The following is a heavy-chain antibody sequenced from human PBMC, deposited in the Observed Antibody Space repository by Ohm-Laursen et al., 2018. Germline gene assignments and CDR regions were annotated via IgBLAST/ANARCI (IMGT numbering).Heavy chain of an antibody. V-gene: IGHV3-7*01. J-gene: IGHJ4*02. Sequence: SLRLSCAASGFTFTSYWMSWARQAPGKGLEWVANMNEIGSEKYFVDSVKGRFTISRDNSKNTLYLQMNSLRAEDTAVYYCARGEGRITMIVEGFDYWGQGTLVTVSS. CDR2: MNEIGSEK. CDR3: ARGEGRITMIVEGFDY. CDR1: GFTFTSYW. D-gene: IGHD3-22*01.